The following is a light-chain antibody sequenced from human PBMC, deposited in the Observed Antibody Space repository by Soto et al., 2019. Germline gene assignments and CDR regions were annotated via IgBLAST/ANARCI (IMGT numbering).Light chain of an antibody. Sequence: QSALTQPASVSGSPGQSIIISCTGTSSDIGGYNYVSWYQQHPGKAPKLIIFDVSNRPSGVSNRFSGSKSGITASLTISGLQAEDEADYYCSSFATTSTLVVFGGGTKLTVL. CDR2: DVS. J-gene: IGLJ2*01. CDR1: SSDIGGYNY. V-gene: IGLV2-14*03. CDR3: SSFATTSTLVV.